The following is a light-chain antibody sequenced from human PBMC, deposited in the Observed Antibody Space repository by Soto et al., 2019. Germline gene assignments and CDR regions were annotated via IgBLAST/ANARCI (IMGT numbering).Light chain of an antibody. V-gene: IGLV2-11*01. J-gene: IGLJ1*01. CDR1: SNDVGGYNY. Sequence: QSVLTQPRSVSGSPGQSVTISCTGTSNDVGGYNYVSWYQHHPGEAPKLMIYDVNKRPSGVPDRLSGSKSGNTASPTISGLQAEDEADYYCCSFAGRYSYVFGSGTKVTVL. CDR3: CSFAGRYSYV. CDR2: DVN.